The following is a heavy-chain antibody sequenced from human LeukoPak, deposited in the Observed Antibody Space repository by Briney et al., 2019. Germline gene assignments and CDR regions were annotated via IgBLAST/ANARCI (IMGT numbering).Heavy chain of an antibody. CDR2: IKEDGDEK. D-gene: IGHD1-1*01. CDR3: AGYGKSKLDY. V-gene: IGHV3-7*05. CDR1: GSRFSIYW. Sequence: PGGSLRLSCAASGSRFSIYWMTWVRQAPGKGLEWVANIKEDGDEKYYVDSVKGRFTISRDNAQNSLFLEMNSLRADDTAVYYCAGYGKSKLDYWGQGTLVTVPS. J-gene: IGHJ4*02.